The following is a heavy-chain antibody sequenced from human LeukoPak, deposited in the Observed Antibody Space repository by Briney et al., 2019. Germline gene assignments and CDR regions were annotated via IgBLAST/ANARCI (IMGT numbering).Heavy chain of an antibody. D-gene: IGHD6-19*01. CDR2: IYHSEIT. Sequence: SETLSLTCSVSGYSIRSGFYWGWIRQPPGKGLEWIANIYHSEITYYTPSLKSRVTISVDTSKNQFSLKLSSVTAADTAVYYCARNKQWLVSGYWYFDLWGRGTLVTVSS. V-gene: IGHV4-38-2*02. CDR1: GYSIRSGFY. CDR3: ARNKQWLVSGYWYFDL. J-gene: IGHJ2*01.